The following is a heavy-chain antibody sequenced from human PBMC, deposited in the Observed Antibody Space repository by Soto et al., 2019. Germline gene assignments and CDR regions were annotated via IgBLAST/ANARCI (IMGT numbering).Heavy chain of an antibody. CDR2: ISGSGGIP. J-gene: IGHJ4*02. V-gene: IGHV3-23*01. CDR1: GFTFRSYA. Sequence: PGGSLRLSCAASGFTFRSYAMTWVRQAPGKGLEWVSVISGSGGIPYYAGSVKGRFTISRDNSNNTLFLHMNSLRVEDTAVYYCAKATFFYDSSGYYTVYFDFWGQGTLVTVSS. CDR3: AKATFFYDSSGYYTVYFDF. D-gene: IGHD3-22*01.